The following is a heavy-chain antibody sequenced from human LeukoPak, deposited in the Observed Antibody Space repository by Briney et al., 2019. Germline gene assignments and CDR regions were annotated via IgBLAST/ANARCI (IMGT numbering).Heavy chain of an antibody. CDR3: ARDRSYSGYDYGGDY. D-gene: IGHD5-12*01. J-gene: IGHJ4*02. CDR2: INPNSGGT. Sequence: WASVKVSCKPSGYSFTSYNLHWVRQAPGQGLEWMGWINPNSGGTNYAQKFQGRVTMTRDTSISTAYMELSRLRSDDTAVYYCARDRSYSGYDYGGDYWGQGTLVTVSS. V-gene: IGHV1-2*02. CDR1: GYSFTSYN.